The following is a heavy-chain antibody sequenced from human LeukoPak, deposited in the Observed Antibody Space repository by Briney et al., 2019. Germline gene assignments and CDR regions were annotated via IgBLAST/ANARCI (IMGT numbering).Heavy chain of an antibody. D-gene: IGHD3-3*01. V-gene: IGHV3-74*01. CDR1: GFTFSSYW. CDR2: INSDGSST. J-gene: IGHJ4*02. Sequence: GGSLRLSCAASGFTFSSYWMHWVRQAPGKGLVWVSRINSDGSSTSYADSVKGRFTISRDNAKNTLYLQMNGLRAEDTAVYYCARADADFWSGYYRYWGQGTLVTVSS. CDR3: ARADADFWSGYYRY.